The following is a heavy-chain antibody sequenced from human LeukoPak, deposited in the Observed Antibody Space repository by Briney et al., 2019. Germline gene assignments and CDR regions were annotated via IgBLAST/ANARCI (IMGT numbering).Heavy chain of an antibody. Sequence: ASVKVSCKASGYTFTSYDMHWVRQAPGQGLEWMGIINPSGGSTSYAQIFQGRVTMTRDTSTSTVYMGLSSLRSEDTAVYYCARGGSSWYRRSFQHWGQGTLVTVPS. J-gene: IGHJ1*01. CDR1: GYTFTSYD. V-gene: IGHV1-46*01. D-gene: IGHD6-13*01. CDR2: INPSGGST. CDR3: ARGGSSWYRRSFQH.